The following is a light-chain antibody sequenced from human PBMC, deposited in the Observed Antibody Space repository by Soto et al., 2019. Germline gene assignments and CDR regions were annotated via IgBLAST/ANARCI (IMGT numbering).Light chain of an antibody. CDR2: GAS. CDR3: QQYKNWPPYT. Sequence: EIVMPPSPATLSVSPGARSTLSCRASQSVSANLAWYQQKPGQAPRLLISGASTRATGIPARFSGSGSGTEFTLTISSLQSEDLAVYYCQQYKNWPPYTVGQGTKVDIK. V-gene: IGKV3-15*01. J-gene: IGKJ2*01. CDR1: QSVSAN.